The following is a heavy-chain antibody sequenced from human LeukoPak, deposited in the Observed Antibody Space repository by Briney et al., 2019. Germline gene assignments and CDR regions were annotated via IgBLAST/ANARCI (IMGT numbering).Heavy chain of an antibody. CDR3: AGPGQGEDSSGWFVFDY. D-gene: IGHD6-19*01. V-gene: IGHV5-10-1*01. CDR2: IDPSDSYS. Sequence: GESLRISCKGSGYSFTSYWISWVRQMPGKGLEWMGRIDPSDSYSNYSPSFQGHVTISADKSTSTAYLQWSSLKAPDTAMYYWAGPGQGEDSSGWFVFDYWGQGTLVTVSS. CDR1: GYSFTSYW. J-gene: IGHJ4*02.